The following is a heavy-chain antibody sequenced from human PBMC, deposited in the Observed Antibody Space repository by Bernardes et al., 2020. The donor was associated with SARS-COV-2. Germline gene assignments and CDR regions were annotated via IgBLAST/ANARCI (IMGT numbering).Heavy chain of an antibody. D-gene: IGHD2-8*01. CDR2: INPNTGSR. Sequence: ASVKVSCQASGYVFSDYYIHWVRQAPGQGLEWVGWINPNTGSRSSAQKFQGRVTMTRDTSISTAYMELSRLTSADTAVYYCARVFYAPCTHGVCFRGPRPLGMDAWGRGTTGT. J-gene: IGHJ6*02. CDR3: ARVFYAPCTHGVCFRGPRPLGMDA. CDR1: GYVFSDYY. V-gene: IGHV1-2*02.